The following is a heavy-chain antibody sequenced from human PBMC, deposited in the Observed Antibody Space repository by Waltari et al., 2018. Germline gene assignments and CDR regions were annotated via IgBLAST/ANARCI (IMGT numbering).Heavy chain of an antibody. CDR1: GYTFTSYA. J-gene: IGHJ4*02. Sequence: QVQLVQSGAEVKKPGASVKVSCKASGYTFTSYAMHWVRQAPGQGLEWMGWINPKSGGTYYAQTFQGWVTMTRDTSTSTVYMELSSLKSDDTAMYYCARRSCTGECYAPYVYWGQGSLVTVSS. CDR2: INPKSGGT. V-gene: IGHV1-2*04. D-gene: IGHD2-8*02. CDR3: ARRSCTGECYAPYVY.